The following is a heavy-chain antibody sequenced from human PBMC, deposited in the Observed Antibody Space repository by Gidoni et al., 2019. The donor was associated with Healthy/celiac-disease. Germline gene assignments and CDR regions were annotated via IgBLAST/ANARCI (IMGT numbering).Heavy chain of an antibody. CDR3: ARVGNQYSYEFNPPSPDDY. D-gene: IGHD5-18*01. CDR1: GFPFSSYS. V-gene: IGHV3-21*01. Sequence: EVQLVESGGGLVKPGGSLRLSCAASGFPFSSYSMNWVRQAPGKGLAWVSSISSSSSYIYYADSVKGRFTISRDNAKNSLYLQMNSLRAEDTAVYYCARVGNQYSYEFNPPSPDDYWGQGTLVTVSS. J-gene: IGHJ4*02. CDR2: ISSSSSYI.